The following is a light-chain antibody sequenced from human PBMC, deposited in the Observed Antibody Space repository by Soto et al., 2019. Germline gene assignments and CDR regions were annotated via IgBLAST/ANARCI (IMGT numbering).Light chain of an antibody. CDR1: QSVSSY. CDR3: QKRSNWPLT. Sequence: EIVLTQSPATLSLSPGERATLSCRASQSVSSYLAWYQQKPGQAPRLLIYDASNRATGIPARFSGSGSGTAFTLTISSLEPEDFAVYYCQKRSNWPLTFGGGTKVEIK. CDR2: DAS. J-gene: IGKJ4*01. V-gene: IGKV3-11*01.